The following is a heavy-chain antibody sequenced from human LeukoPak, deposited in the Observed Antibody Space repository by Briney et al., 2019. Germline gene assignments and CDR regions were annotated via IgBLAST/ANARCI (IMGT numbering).Heavy chain of an antibody. D-gene: IGHD3-10*01. V-gene: IGHV3-74*01. CDR1: GFTFSSYA. Sequence: GGSLRLSCAASGFTFSSYAMSWVRQAPGKGLEWVSRINYDGTSTNYADSVKGRFTISRDNARDTLYLQMNSLRAEDTAVYYCARGRSGGYSDYWGQGTLVTVSS. CDR3: ARGRSGGYSDY. J-gene: IGHJ4*02. CDR2: INYDGTST.